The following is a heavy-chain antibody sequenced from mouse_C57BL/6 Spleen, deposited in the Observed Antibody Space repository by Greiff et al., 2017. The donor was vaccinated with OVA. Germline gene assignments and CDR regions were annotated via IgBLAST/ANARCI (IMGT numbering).Heavy chain of an antibody. V-gene: IGHV1-61*01. D-gene: IGHD2-4*01. J-gene: IGHJ2*01. CDR3: AREGDYDTLYFDY. CDR2: IYPSDSET. Sequence: QVQLQQPGAELVRPGSSVKLSCKASGYTFTSYWMDWVKQRPGQGLEWIGNIYPSDSETHYNQKFKDKATLTVDKSSSTAYMQLSSLTSEDSAVYYCAREGDYDTLYFDYWGQGTTLTVSS. CDR1: GYTFTSYW.